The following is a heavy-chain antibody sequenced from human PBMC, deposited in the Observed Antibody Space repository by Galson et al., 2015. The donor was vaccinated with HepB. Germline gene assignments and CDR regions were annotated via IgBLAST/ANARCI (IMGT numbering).Heavy chain of an antibody. D-gene: IGHD3-22*01. J-gene: IGHJ4*02. CDR3: ARGVDDSSGYLYYFDY. CDR2: IYSGGST. Sequence: SLRLSCATSGFTVSSNYMSWVRQAPGKGLEWVSVIYSGGSTYYADSVKGRFTISRDNSKNTLYLQMNSLRAEDTAVYYCARGVDDSSGYLYYFDYWGQGTLVTVSS. CDR1: GFTVSSNY. V-gene: IGHV3-53*01.